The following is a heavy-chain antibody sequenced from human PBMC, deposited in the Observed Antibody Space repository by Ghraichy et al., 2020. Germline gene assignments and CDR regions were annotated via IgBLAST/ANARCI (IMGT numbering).Heavy chain of an antibody. J-gene: IGHJ6*02. CDR3: AKEKQLATFYYYYGMDV. CDR2: ISWNSGRI. D-gene: IGHD6-13*01. CDR1: GFTFDDYA. Sequence: SCAASGFTFDDYAMHWVRQAPGKGLEWVSGISWNSGRIGYADSVKGRFTISRDNAKNSLYLQMNSLRAEDTALYYCAKEKQLATFYYYYGMDVWGQGTTVTVAS. V-gene: IGHV3-9*01.